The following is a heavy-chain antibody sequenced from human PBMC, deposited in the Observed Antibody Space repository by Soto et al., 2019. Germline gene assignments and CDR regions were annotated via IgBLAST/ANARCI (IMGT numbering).Heavy chain of an antibody. J-gene: IGHJ4*02. CDR3: ARGLVAAASIGDYFDY. V-gene: IGHV4-34*01. CDR2: INHSGST. Sequence: SETLSLTCAVYGGSFSGYYWSWIRQPPGKGLEWIGEINHSGSTNYNPSLKSRVTISVDTSKNQFSLKLSSVTAADTAVYYCARGLVAAASIGDYFDYWGQGTLVTVSS. CDR1: GGSFSGYY. D-gene: IGHD6-13*01.